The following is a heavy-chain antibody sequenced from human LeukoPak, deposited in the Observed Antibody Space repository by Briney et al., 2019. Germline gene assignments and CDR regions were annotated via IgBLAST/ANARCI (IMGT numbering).Heavy chain of an antibody. CDR1: GGSFSGYY. CDR2: IYHSGST. V-gene: IGHV4-34*01. CDR3: ARGDRVVGAYNWFDP. D-gene: IGHD1-26*01. Sequence: SETLSLTCAVYGGSFSGYYWSWIRQPPGKGLEWIGSIYHSGSTYYNPSLKSRVTISVDTSKNQFSLKLSSVTAADTAVYYCARGDRVVGAYNWFDPWGQGTLVTVSS. J-gene: IGHJ5*02.